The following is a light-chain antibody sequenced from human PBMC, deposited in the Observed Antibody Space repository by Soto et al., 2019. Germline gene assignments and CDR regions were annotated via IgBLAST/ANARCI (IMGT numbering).Light chain of an antibody. V-gene: IGKV1-5*03. CDR3: QQYHSDSLRT. J-gene: IGKJ1*01. CDR2: KAS. CDR1: QSIRDW. Sequence: DIQMTQSPSTLSASVGDRVTITCRASQSIRDWLAWYQQIPGKAPKLLIYKASNLETGVPSRFSGTGSGTEFTLIINGLQPDDFATYYCQQYHSDSLRTFGQGTKVAIK.